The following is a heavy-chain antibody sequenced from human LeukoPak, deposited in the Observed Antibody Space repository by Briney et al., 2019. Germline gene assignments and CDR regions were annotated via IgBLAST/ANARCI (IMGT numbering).Heavy chain of an antibody. J-gene: IGHJ5*02. CDR3: ARGWIAAAGNNWFDP. CDR1: GGSISSYY. CDR2: IYYSGST. V-gene: IGHV4-59*01. Sequence: SETLSLTCTVSGGSISSYYWSWIRQPPGKGLEWIGYIYYSGSTNYNPSLKSRVTISVDTSKNQFSLKLSSVTAADTAVYYCARGWIAAAGNNWFDPWGQGTLVTVSS. D-gene: IGHD6-13*01.